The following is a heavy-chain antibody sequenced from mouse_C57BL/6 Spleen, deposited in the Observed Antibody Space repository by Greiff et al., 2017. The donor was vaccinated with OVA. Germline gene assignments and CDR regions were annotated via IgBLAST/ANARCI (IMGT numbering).Heavy chain of an antibody. V-gene: IGHV1-15*01. J-gene: IGHJ2*01. D-gene: IGHD1-1*01. CDR1: GYTFTDYE. Sequence: QVQLKQSGAELVRPGASVTLSCKASGYTFTDYEMHWVKQTPVHGLEWIGAIDPETGGTAYNQKFKGKAILTADTSSSTAYMELRSLTSEDSAVYYCTRSYGSSYDYWGQGTTLTVSS. CDR3: TRSYGSSYDY. CDR2: IDPETGGT.